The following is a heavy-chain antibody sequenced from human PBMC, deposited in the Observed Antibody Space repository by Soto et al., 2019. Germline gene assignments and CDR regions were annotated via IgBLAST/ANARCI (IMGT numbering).Heavy chain of an antibody. CDR1: GFIFSDYY. CDR2: ISTRSTYT. J-gene: IGHJ6*02. CDR3: ARDLAWKRGKVGRYYYGMDV. Sequence: VLLVESGGGLVKAGGSLRLSCAASGFIFSDYYMSWVRQTPGKGLEWISYISTRSTYTNYAYSVKGRFTISRDNTKNSLYLQMDSLRVEDTAVYYCARDLAWKRGKVGRYYYGMDVWGQGTTVTVSS. D-gene: IGHD1-1*01. V-gene: IGHV3-11*06.